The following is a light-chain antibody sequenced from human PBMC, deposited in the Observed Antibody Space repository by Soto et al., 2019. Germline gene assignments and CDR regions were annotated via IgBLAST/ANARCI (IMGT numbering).Light chain of an antibody. V-gene: IGKV1D-16*01. J-gene: IGKJ4*01. Sequence: DIQMTQSPSSLSASVGDRVTITCRASQGISSWLAWYQQKPGKVPKHLIYAASSLQSGVPSRFRWTGSGRGCALAASSLQPEDFATYYCQQYNSYPLTVGGGTQVDIK. CDR2: AAS. CDR3: QQYNSYPLT. CDR1: QGISSW.